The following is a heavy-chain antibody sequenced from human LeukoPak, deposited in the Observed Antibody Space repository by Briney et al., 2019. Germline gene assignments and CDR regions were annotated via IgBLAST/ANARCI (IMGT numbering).Heavy chain of an antibody. CDR1: GFTFRSYA. J-gene: IGHJ4*02. Sequence: GGSLRLSCAASGFTFRSYAMSWVRQAPGKGLEWVSVISGSGGTTYYADSVKGRFTISRDISKNTLYLQMNSLRAEDTAVYYCAKDRGNFEYSFGYWGQGTLVTVSS. CDR2: ISGSGGTT. D-gene: IGHD1-7*01. V-gene: IGHV3-23*01. CDR3: AKDRGNFEYSFGY.